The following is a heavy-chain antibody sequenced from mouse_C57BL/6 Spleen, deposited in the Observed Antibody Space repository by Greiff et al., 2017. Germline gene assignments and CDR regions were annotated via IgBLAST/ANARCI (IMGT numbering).Heavy chain of an antibody. CDR3: ARDPYAMDY. V-gene: IGHV5-17*01. CDR2: ISSGSSTI. CDR1: GFTFSDYG. Sequence: EVKLVESGGGLVKPGGSLKLSCAASGFTFSDYGMHWVRQAPEKGLEWVAYISSGSSTIYYADTVKGRFTISRDNAKNTLFLQMTSLRSEDTAMYYCARDPYAMDYWGQGTSGTVSS. J-gene: IGHJ4*01.